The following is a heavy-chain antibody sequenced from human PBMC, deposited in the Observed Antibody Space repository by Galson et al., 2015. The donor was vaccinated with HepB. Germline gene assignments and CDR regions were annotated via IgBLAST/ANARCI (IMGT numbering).Heavy chain of an antibody. CDR3: AKDRYDYVWGSYRGDY. V-gene: IGHV3-30*18. CDR2: ISYDGSNK. Sequence: SLRLSCAASGFTFSSYGMHWVRQAPGKGLEWVAVISYDGSNKYYADSVKGRFTISRDNSKNTLYLQMNSLRAEDTAVYYCAKDRYDYVWGSYRGDYWGQGTLVTVSS. CDR1: GFTFSSYG. D-gene: IGHD3-16*02. J-gene: IGHJ4*02.